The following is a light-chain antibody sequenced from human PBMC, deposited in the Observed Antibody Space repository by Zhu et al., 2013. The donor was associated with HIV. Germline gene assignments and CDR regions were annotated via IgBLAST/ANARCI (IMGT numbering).Light chain of an antibody. CDR2: QGS. Sequence: QSALTQPASVSGSPGQSITISCTGTSSDVGSYNLVSWYQQHPGKAPKLMIYQGSKRPSGVPDRFSGSKSGNTASLVITGLQAEDVADYFCQSYDNSLTVVFGGGTKVTVL. V-gene: IGLV2-14*02. CDR1: SSDVGSYNL. CDR3: QSYDNSLTVV. J-gene: IGLJ2*01.